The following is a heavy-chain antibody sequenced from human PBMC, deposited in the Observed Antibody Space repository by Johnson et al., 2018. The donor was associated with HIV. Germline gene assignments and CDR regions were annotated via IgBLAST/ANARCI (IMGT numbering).Heavy chain of an antibody. Sequence: QVQLVESGGGLVQPGGSLRLSCTASGFTFRSYGMYWVRQAPGKGLEWVALIWYDGSNTYYADSVRGRFTLSRDISKNTVYLQMNSLRAEDTALYYCARSYYDSSGYYHDAFDIWGQGTMVTVSS. D-gene: IGHD3-22*01. CDR1: GFTFRSYG. CDR2: IWYDGSNT. J-gene: IGHJ3*02. CDR3: ARSYYDSSGYYHDAFDI. V-gene: IGHV3-33*01.